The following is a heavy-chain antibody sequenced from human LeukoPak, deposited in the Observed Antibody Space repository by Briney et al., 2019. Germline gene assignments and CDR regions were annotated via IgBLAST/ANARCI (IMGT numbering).Heavy chain of an antibody. D-gene: IGHD2-2*02. J-gene: IGHJ4*02. CDR2: IYYSGST. Sequence: SETLSLTCTVSGSSISSSSYYWGWIRQPPGKGLEWIGSIYYSGSTYYNPSLKSRVTISVDTSKNQFSLKLSSVTAADTAVYYCARAPPKYCSSTSCYTGPGVLDYWGQGTLVTVSS. CDR3: ARAPPKYCSSTSCYTGPGVLDY. V-gene: IGHV4-39*07. CDR1: GSSISSSSYY.